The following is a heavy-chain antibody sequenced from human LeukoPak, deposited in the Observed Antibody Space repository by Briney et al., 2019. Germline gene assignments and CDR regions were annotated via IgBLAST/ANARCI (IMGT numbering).Heavy chain of an antibody. V-gene: IGHV4-39*02. CDR2: IYYSGST. CDR3: ARDPNFTAWFGFDF. Sequence: PSETLSLTCTVSGGSISSSSYYWGWIRQPPGKGLEWIGSIYYSGSTYYNPPLKSRVTISVETSKNQFSLQLKSVTPDDTAVYYCARDPNFTAWFGFDFWGQGTLVTVSS. D-gene: IGHD3-10*01. J-gene: IGHJ4*02. CDR1: GGSISSSSYY.